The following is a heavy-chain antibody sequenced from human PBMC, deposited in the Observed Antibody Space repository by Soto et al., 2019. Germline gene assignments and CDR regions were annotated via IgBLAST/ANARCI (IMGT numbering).Heavy chain of an antibody. D-gene: IGHD6-19*01. CDR3: ASRSSGWYFDY. CDR1: GGSVSGSNYC. CDR2: IYYSGAA. V-gene: IGHV4-39*01. J-gene: IGHJ4*02. Sequence: LETLPLTCTVSGGSVSGSNYCWGWIRQPPGKGLEWIGNIYYSGAAYYNPSLKSRVTISVDTSRNQFSLKLNSVTAADTAVYYCASRSSGWYFDYWGQGTLVTVSS.